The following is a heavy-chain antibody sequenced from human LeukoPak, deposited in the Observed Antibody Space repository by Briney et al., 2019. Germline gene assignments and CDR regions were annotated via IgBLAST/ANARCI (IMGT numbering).Heavy chain of an antibody. J-gene: IGHJ4*02. Sequence: SETLSLTCAVSGGSISSGGYSWSWIRQPPGKGLEWIGYIYHSGSTYYNPSLKSRVTISVDRSKNQFSLKLSSVTAADTAVYYCARDTGGGFDYWGQGTLVTVSS. D-gene: IGHD1-26*01. CDR2: IYHSGST. CDR1: GGSISSGGYS. CDR3: ARDTGGGFDY. V-gene: IGHV4-30-2*01.